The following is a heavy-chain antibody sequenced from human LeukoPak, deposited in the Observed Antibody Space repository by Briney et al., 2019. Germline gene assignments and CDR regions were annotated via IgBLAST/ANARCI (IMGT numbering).Heavy chain of an antibody. CDR2: ISYDGSNK. CDR1: GFTFSSYG. Sequence: GRSLRLSCAASGFTFSSYGMRWVRQAPGKGLEWVAVISYDGSNKYYADSVKGRFTISRDNSKNTLYLQMNSLRAEDTAVYYCVKDIVVVPAAPRNDYYYYGMDVWGQGTTVTVSS. J-gene: IGHJ6*02. D-gene: IGHD2-2*01. V-gene: IGHV3-30*18. CDR3: VKDIVVVPAAPRNDYYYYGMDV.